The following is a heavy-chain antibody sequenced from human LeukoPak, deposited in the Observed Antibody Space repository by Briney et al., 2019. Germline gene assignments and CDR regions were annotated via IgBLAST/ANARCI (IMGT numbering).Heavy chain of an antibody. CDR2: ISWNSGSI. J-gene: IGHJ4*02. CDR3: AKGSFSSGYYDY. D-gene: IGHD3-22*01. CDR1: GFTFDDYA. V-gene: IGHV3-9*01. Sequence: GGSLRLSCAASGFTFDDYAMHWVRQAPGKGLEWVSGISWNSGSIGYADSVKGRFTISRDNAKNSLYPQMNSLRAEDTALYYCAKGSFSSGYYDYWGQGTLVTVSP.